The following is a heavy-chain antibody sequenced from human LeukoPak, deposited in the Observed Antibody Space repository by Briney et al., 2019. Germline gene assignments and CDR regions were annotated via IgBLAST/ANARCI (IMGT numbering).Heavy chain of an antibody. CDR3: ARLDGGSGSYSVDY. J-gene: IGHJ4*02. Sequence: KPSETLSLTCAVSGGSTSSDYWSWIRQPPGKGLQWMGDIYYSGSTNYNPSLKSRVTISVDTSKNQFSLKLSSVTAADTAVYYCARLDGGSGSYSVDYWGQGTLVTVSS. CDR2: IYYSGST. D-gene: IGHD3-10*01. V-gene: IGHV4-59*01. CDR1: GGSTSSDY.